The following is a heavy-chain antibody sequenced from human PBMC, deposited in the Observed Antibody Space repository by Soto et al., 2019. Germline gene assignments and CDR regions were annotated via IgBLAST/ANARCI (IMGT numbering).Heavy chain of an antibody. Sequence: QVQLVQYGAEVKKPGSSVKVSCKASGGTFSSYTISWVRQAPGQGLEWMGRIIPILGIANYAQKFQGRVTITADNSTRTAYMELSSLRSENTAVYYCASGAGGIVVAYGMDVWGQGTTVTVSS. CDR3: ASGAGGIVVAYGMDV. CDR1: GGTFSSYT. CDR2: IIPILGIA. D-gene: IGHD2-2*01. V-gene: IGHV1-69*02. J-gene: IGHJ6*02.